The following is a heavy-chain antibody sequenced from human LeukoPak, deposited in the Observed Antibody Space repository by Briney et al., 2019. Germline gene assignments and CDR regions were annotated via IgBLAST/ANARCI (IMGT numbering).Heavy chain of an antibody. J-gene: IGHJ3*02. CDR3: ARGYYDILTGYYPDAFDI. V-gene: IGHV4-34*01. CDR1: GGSFSGYY. Sequence: SETLSLTCAVYGGSFSGYYWSWIRQPPGKGLEWIGEVNHSGSTNYNPSLKSRVTISVDTSKNQFSLKLSSVTAADTAVYYCARGYYDILTGYYPDAFDIWGQGTMVTVSS. D-gene: IGHD3-9*01. CDR2: VNHSGST.